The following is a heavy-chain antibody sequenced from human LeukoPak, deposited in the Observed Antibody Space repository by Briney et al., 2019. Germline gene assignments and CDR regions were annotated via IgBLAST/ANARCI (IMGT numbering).Heavy chain of an antibody. CDR1: GFTFSTCA. CDR2: IWYDGSNA. J-gene: IGHJ4*02. CDR3: AREVDCSSMSCYRGPFDC. V-gene: IGHV3-33*01. Sequence: GGSLRLSCAASGFTFSTCAMHWVRQAPGKGLEWVAVIWYDGSNAYYADSVKGRFTISRDNSKNTLYLQMHSLRAEDTAVYHCAREVDCSSMSCYRGPFDCWGQGTLVTVSS. D-gene: IGHD2-2*01.